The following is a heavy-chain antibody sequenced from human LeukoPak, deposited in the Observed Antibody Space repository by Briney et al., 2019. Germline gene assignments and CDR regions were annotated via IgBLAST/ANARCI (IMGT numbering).Heavy chain of an antibody. CDR2: ISYDGSNK. D-gene: IGHD2/OR15-2a*01. Sequence: GSLRLSCAASGFTFSSYAMHWVRQAPGKGLEWVAVISYDGSNKNYADPVKGRFTISRDNSKSTLFLQMDSLRVEDTALYYCAKRGEVSTYYYFESWGQGALVTVSS. J-gene: IGHJ4*02. V-gene: IGHV3-30*04. CDR3: AKRGEVSTYYYFES. CDR1: GFTFSSYA.